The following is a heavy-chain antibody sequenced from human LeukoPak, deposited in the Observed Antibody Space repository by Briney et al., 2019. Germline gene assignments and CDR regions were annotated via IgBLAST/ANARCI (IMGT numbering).Heavy chain of an antibody. CDR1: GDSISSGGYS. D-gene: IGHD3-10*01. V-gene: IGHV4-30-4*07. CDR3: ARVLLWFGEFRLDP. J-gene: IGHJ5*02. Sequence: QSSQTLSLTCAVSGDSISSGGYSWSWVRQPPGKGLEWIGYIYSSGRSYYNPSLQSRVTISVDTSKNQFSLKLSSVTAADTAVYYCARVLLWFGEFRLDPWGQGTLVTVSS. CDR2: IYSSGRS.